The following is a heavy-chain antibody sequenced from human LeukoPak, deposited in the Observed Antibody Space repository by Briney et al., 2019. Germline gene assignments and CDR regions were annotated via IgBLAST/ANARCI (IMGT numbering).Heavy chain of an antibody. CDR1: GGSFSGYY. V-gene: IGHV4-34*01. CDR3: AIYNQWIQLWHTPAGWFEH. J-gene: IGHJ5*02. D-gene: IGHD5-18*01. CDR2: INHSGST. Sequence: SETLSLTCAVYGGSFSGYYWSWIRQPPGKGLEWIGEINHSGSTNYNPSLKSRVTISVDTSKNQFSLKLSSVTAADTAVYYCAIYNQWIQLWHTPAGWFEHWGQGTLVTVSS.